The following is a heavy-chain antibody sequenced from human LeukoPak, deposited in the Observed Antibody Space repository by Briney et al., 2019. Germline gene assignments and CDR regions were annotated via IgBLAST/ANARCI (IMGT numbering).Heavy chain of an antibody. V-gene: IGHV1-2*02. CDR3: ARDRGPAAMDYYYMDV. CDR2: INPNSGGT. D-gene: IGHD2-2*01. Sequence: ASVKVSCKASGYTFTGYYMHWVRQAPGQGLEWMGWINPNSGGTNYAQKFQGRVTMTRDTSISTAYMELSRLRSDDTAVYYCARDRGPAAMDYYYMDVWGKGTTVTVSS. CDR1: GYTFTGYY. J-gene: IGHJ6*03.